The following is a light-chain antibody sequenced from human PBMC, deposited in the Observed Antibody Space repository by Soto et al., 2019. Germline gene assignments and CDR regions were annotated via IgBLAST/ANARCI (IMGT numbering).Light chain of an antibody. CDR3: CSYAGSYRYV. J-gene: IGLJ1*01. V-gene: IGLV2-11*01. CDR2: DVS. Sequence: QSVLTQPRSVSGSPGQSVTISCTGTSSDVGGYNYVSWYQQHPGKAPKLMIYDVSKRPSGVPDRFSGSKSGNTASLTISGLQADDEADYYCCSYAGSYRYVFGTGTKVTVL. CDR1: SSDVGGYNY.